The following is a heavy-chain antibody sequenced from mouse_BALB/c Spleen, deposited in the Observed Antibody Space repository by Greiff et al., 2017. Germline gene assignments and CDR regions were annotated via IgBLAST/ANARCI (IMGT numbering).Heavy chain of an antibody. V-gene: IGHV5-6*01. CDR3: ARHEGYFDY. CDR2: ISSGGSYT. CDR1: GFTFSSYG. Sequence: EVKLMESGGDLVKPGGSLKLSCAASGFTFSSYGMSWVRQTPVKRLEWVATISSGGSYTYYPDSVKGRFTISRDNAKNTLYLQMSSLKSEDTAMYYCARHEGYFDYWGQGTTLTVSS. J-gene: IGHJ2*01.